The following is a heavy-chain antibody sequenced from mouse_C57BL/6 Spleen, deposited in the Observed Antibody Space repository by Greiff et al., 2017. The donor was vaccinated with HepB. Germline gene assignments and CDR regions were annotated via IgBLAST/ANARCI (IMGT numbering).Heavy chain of an antibody. CDR1: GYTFTSYW. Sequence: QVQLQQPGAELVRPGTSVKLSCKASGYTFTSYWMHWVKQRPGQGLEWIGVIDPSDSYTNYNQKFKGKATLTVDTSSSTAYMQLSSLTSEDSAVYYCARDYGSSPQFAYWGQGTLVTVSA. CDR3: ARDYGSSPQFAY. D-gene: IGHD1-1*01. V-gene: IGHV1-59*01. J-gene: IGHJ3*01. CDR2: IDPSDSYT.